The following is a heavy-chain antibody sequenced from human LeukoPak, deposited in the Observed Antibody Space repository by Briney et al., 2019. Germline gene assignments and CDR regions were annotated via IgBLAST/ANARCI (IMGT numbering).Heavy chain of an antibody. V-gene: IGHV3-23*01. J-gene: IGHJ4*02. CDR3: AKVLSKIYIYGPFDY. D-gene: IGHD3-10*01. CDR1: GFTFRDYA. Sequence: TGGSLRLSCAASGFTFRDYAMTWVRQAPGKGPEWVSTFSAGGNRTYYVDSVKGRFIITRDNSKNTLYLQMNSLRAEDTAVYYCAKVLSKIYIYGPFDYWGQGSLVTVSS. CDR2: FSAGGNRT.